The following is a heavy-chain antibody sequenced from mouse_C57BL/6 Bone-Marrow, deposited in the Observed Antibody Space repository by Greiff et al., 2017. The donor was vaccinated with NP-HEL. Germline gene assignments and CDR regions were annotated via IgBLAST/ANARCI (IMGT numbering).Heavy chain of an antibody. Sequence: EVKVVESGGDLVKPGGSLKLSCAASGFTFSSYGMSWVRQTPDKRLEWVATISSGGSYIYYPDSVKGRFTISRYNAKNTMYLQMSSLKSEDTAIYYCARRLANYYGSSSAWFAYWGQGTLVTVSA. CDR2: ISSGGSYI. D-gene: IGHD1-1*01. CDR1: GFTFSSYG. J-gene: IGHJ3*01. V-gene: IGHV5-6*02. CDR3: ARRLANYYGSSSAWFAY.